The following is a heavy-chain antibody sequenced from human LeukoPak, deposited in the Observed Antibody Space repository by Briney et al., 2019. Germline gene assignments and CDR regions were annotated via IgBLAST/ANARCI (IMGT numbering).Heavy chain of an antibody. CDR3: ARVGYYDSSGYLRY. CDR2: INHSGST. D-gene: IGHD3-22*01. Sequence: SETLSLTCTVSGGSISGYYWSWIRQPPGKGLEWIGEINHSGSTNYNPSLKSRVTISVDTSKNQFSLKLSSVTAADTAVYYCARVGYYDSSGYLRYWGQGTLVTVSS. V-gene: IGHV4-34*01. J-gene: IGHJ4*02. CDR1: GGSISGYY.